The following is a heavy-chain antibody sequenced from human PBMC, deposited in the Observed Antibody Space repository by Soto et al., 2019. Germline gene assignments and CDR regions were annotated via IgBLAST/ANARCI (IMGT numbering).Heavy chain of an antibody. J-gene: IGHJ4*02. CDR1: GYTLTELS. Sequence: ASVKVSCKVSGYTLTELSMHWFRQAPGKGLEWMGGFDPEDGETIYAQKFQGRVTMTEDTSTDTAYMELSSLRSEDTAVYYCATAITFGGVIGTFDYWGQGTLVTVSS. CDR3: ATAITFGGVIGTFDY. D-gene: IGHD3-16*02. CDR2: FDPEDGET. V-gene: IGHV1-24*01.